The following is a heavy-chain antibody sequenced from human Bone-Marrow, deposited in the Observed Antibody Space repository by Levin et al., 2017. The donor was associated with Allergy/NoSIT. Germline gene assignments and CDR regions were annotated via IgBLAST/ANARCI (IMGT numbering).Heavy chain of an antibody. CDR3: CRGINGWETATTYFDN. J-gene: IGHJ4*02. D-gene: IGHD1-26*01. Sequence: GGSLRLSCTASGFNFGEYPMSWVRQAPGKGLEWIGFIRSKAYSRTTEYAASVKGRFTISRDDSKTIAYLQMSSLQAEDTAVYYCCRGINGWETATTYFDNWGQGTLVTVSS. CDR2: IRSKAYSRTT. CDR1: GFNFGEYP. V-gene: IGHV3-49*04.